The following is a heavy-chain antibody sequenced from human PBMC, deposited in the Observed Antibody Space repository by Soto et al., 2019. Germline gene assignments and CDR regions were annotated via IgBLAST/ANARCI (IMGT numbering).Heavy chain of an antibody. CDR3: AREGVGSSGFNWYFDL. V-gene: IGHV3-33*01. CDR2: IWYDGSNK. Sequence: QVQLVESGGGVVQPGRSLRLSCAASGFIFSSYGMHWVRQAPGKGLEWVAVIWYDGSNKYYADSVKGRFTISRDNSKKALYLQVNSLRAEDTAVYYCAREGVGSSGFNWYFDLWGRGTLVTVSS. J-gene: IGHJ2*01. D-gene: IGHD3-22*01. CDR1: GFIFSSYG.